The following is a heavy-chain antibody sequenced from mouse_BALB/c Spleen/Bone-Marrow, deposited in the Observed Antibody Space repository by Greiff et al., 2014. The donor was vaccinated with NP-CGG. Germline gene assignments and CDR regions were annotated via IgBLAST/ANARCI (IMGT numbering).Heavy chain of an antibody. CDR2: IDPANGNT. CDR3: ARYGNYCYAMDY. CDR1: GFNIKDTY. D-gene: IGHD2-1*01. J-gene: IGHJ4*01. V-gene: IGHV14-3*02. Sequence: VQLKESGAELVKPGASVKLSCTASGFNIKDTYMHWVKQRPEQGLEWIGRIDPANGNTKYDPKSQGKATITADTSSNTAYLQLSSLTSEDTAVYYCARYGNYCYAMDYWGQGTSVTASS.